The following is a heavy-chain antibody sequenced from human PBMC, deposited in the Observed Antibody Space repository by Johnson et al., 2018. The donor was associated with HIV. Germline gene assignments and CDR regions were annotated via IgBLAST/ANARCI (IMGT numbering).Heavy chain of an antibody. J-gene: IGHJ3*02. D-gene: IGHD6-13*01. CDR3: ASPLEAAAGPMDAFDI. CDR1: GFTFSTYA. Sequence: QVQLVESGGGVVQPGRSLRLSCAASGFTFSTYAMPWLRQAPGKGLAWVAVISSDDSNKYYAYSVKGRFTIPRDNSKNTLYLQMKSLSAEDTAVYYCASPLEAAAGPMDAFDIWGQGTMVTVSS. CDR2: ISSDDSNK. V-gene: IGHV3-30*04.